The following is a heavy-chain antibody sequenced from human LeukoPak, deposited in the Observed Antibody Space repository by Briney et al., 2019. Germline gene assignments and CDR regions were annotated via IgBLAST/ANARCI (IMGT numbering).Heavy chain of an antibody. CDR3: ARYRVTIFDY. J-gene: IGHJ4*02. CDR2: IYHSGST. Sequence: SETLSLTCTVSGYSISSGYYWGWIRQPPGKGLEWIGSIYHSGSTYYNPSLKSRVTISVDTSKNQFSLKLSSVTAADTAVYYCARYRVTIFDYWGQGTLVTVSS. D-gene: IGHD4-17*01. V-gene: IGHV4-38-2*02. CDR1: GYSISSGYY.